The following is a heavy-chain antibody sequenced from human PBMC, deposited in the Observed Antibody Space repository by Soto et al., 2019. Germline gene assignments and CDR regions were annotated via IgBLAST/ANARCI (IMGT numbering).Heavy chain of an antibody. CDR1: GGTVSSYT. V-gene: IGHV1-69*02. CDR2: IIPILGIA. CDR3: ERVMVGATTDVDY. J-gene: IGHJ4*02. Sequence: SVKVSCKASGGTVSSYTISWVRQAPGQGLEWMGRIIPILGIANYAQKFQGRVTITADKSTSTAYMELSSLRSEDTAVYYCERVMVGATTDVDYWGQGTLVTVSS. D-gene: IGHD1-26*01.